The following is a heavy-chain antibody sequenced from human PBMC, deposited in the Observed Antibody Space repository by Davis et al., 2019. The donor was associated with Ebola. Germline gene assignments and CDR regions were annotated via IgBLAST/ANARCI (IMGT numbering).Heavy chain of an antibody. V-gene: IGHV5-51*01. CDR2: IYPGDSDT. CDR1: AYLFPSYW. CDR3: ARYSSGYYYYYYGMDV. J-gene: IGHJ6*02. D-gene: IGHD3-22*01. Sequence: GESLKISCKGSAYLFPSYWIGWVRQMPGKGLEWMGIIYPGDSDTRYSPSFQGQVTISADKSISTAYLQWSSLKASDTAMYYCARYSSGYYYYYYGMDVWGQGTTVTVSS.